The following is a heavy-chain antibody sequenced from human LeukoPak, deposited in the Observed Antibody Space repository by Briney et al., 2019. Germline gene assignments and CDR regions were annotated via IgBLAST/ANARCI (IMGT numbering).Heavy chain of an antibody. V-gene: IGHV4-61*02. D-gene: IGHD3-22*01. CDR2: IYTSGST. Sequence: SETLSLTCTVSGGSISSGSYYWSWIRQPAGKGLEWIGRIYTSGSTNYNPSLNSRVTISVDTSKIQFSLKVSSVTAADTAVYYCARGGDYYDSSGYYSYYNYYMDVWGKGTTVTVSS. CDR3: ARGGDYYDSSGYYSYYNYYMDV. CDR1: GGSISSGSYY. J-gene: IGHJ6*03.